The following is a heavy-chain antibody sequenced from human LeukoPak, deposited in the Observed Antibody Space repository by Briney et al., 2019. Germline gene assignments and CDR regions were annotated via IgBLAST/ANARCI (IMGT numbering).Heavy chain of an antibody. J-gene: IGHJ4*02. CDR1: GYSISSGYY. CDR2: INHSGSI. CDR3: ARGRWWELLAFDY. Sequence: PSETLSLTCSVSGYSISSGYYWGWIRQPPGKGLEWIGEINHSGSINYNPSLKSRVTISLDTSKNQFSLKLSSVTAADTAVYYCARGRWWELLAFDYWGQGTLVTVSS. D-gene: IGHD1-26*01. V-gene: IGHV4-38-2*02.